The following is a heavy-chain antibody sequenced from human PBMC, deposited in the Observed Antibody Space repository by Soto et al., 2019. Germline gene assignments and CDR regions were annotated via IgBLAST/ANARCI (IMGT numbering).Heavy chain of an antibody. D-gene: IGHD3-10*01. CDR1: EFTFSNYA. CDR3: AKDGFSGSGKYYFDY. Sequence: GGSLRLSCAASEFTFSNYAMHWVRQPPGKGLQWLAVISYDGNSKYYSDSVKGRFTISRDNSKNTLYLHMNSLTAEDTAVYYWAKDGFSGSGKYYFDYWGQGTLVTVSS. CDR2: ISYDGNSK. V-gene: IGHV3-30*04. J-gene: IGHJ4*02.